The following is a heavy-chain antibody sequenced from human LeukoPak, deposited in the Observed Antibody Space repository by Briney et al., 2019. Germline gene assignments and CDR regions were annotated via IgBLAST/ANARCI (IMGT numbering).Heavy chain of an antibody. CDR1: GFTFSSYW. V-gene: IGHV3-7*01. CDR2: IKQDGSEK. Sequence: GGSLRLSCAASGFTFSSYWMSWVRQAPGKGLEWVANIKQDGSEKYYVDSVKGRSTISRDNARNSLYLQMNSLRAEDTAVYYCARDRNYDFCADWGQGTLVTVSS. J-gene: IGHJ4*02. D-gene: IGHD3-3*01. CDR3: ARDRNYDFCAD.